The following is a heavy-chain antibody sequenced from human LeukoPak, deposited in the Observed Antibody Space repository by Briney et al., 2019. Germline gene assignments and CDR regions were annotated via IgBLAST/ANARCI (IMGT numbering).Heavy chain of an antibody. D-gene: IGHD3-22*01. CDR2: INHSGST. CDR3: ARLLIRISGYSRSTDDY. V-gene: IGHV4-34*01. Sequence: SETLSLTCAVYGGSFSGYYWSWIRQPPGKGLEWIGEINHSGSTNYNPSLKSRVTISVDTSKNQFSLKLSSVTAADTAVYYCARLLIRISGYSRSTDDYWGQGTLVTVSS. J-gene: IGHJ4*02. CDR1: GGSFSGYY.